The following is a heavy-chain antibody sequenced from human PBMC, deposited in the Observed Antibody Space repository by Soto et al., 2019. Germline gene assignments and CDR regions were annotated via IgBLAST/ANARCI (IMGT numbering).Heavy chain of an antibody. V-gene: IGHV1-3*01. CDR1: GYTFTSYA. CDR2: INAGNGNT. D-gene: IGHD1-20*01. CDR3: AIGEVWVYYYGMDV. J-gene: IGHJ6*02. Sequence: QVQLVQSGAEVKKPGASVKVSCKASGYTFTSYAMHWVRQAPGQRLEWMGWINAGNGNTKYSRKFQGRVTITRDTRASTAYMERSSLRSEDTAVYYCAIGEVWVYYYGMDVWGQGTTVTVSS.